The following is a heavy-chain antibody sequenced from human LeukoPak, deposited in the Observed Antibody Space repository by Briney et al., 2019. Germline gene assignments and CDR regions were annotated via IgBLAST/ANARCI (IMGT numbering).Heavy chain of an antibody. CDR3: ARLPTYCSGGSCYYYYYGMDV. V-gene: IGHV4-59*08. CDR2: IYYSGST. J-gene: IGHJ6*02. Sequence: SSETLSLTCTVSGGSISSYYWSWIRQPPGKRLEWIGYIYYSGSTNYNPSPKNRVTISVDTSKNQFPLKLSSVTAADTAVYYCARLPTYCSGGSCYYYYYGMDVWGQGTTVTVSS. D-gene: IGHD2-15*01. CDR1: GGSISSYY.